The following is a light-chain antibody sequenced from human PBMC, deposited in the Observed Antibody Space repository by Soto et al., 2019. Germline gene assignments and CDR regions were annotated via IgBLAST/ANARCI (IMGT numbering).Light chain of an antibody. Sequence: QTVVTQAPSVSGTPGQRVTISCSGSSSNIESNWVYWYQKLPGAAPKLLIYNNNQRPSGVPDRFSGSKSGTSASLAITGLRSDDEADYYCCSYAGRYTYVFGTGTKVTVL. J-gene: IGLJ1*01. CDR1: SSNIESNW. CDR2: NNN. CDR3: CSYAGRYTYV. V-gene: IGLV1-47*02.